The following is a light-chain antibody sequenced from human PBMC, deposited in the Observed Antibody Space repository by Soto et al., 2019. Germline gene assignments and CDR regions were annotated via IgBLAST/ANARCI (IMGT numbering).Light chain of an antibody. J-gene: IGLJ3*02. Sequence: QSVLTQPPSVSGAPGQRVTISCTGSSSNIGADYNVYWYQHLPGTAPKLLMSGNGNRPSGVPDRFSGAKSDTSASLAITGLQAEDEDDYYCQSYDSTLGAWVFGGGTKVTV. CDR2: GNG. CDR3: QSYDSTLGAWV. V-gene: IGLV1-40*01. CDR1: SSNIGADYN.